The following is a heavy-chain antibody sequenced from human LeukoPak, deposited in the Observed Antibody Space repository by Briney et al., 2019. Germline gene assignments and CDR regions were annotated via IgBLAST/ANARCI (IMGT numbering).Heavy chain of an antibody. Sequence: GGSLRLSCAASGFTFDDYAMHWVRQAPGKGLEWVSLISGDGGNTYYADSVKGRFTISRDNSKNSLYLQMTSLRTEDTALYYCAKDMGGYYYDSSGYKPNYWGQGTLVTVSS. CDR2: ISGDGGNT. D-gene: IGHD3-22*01. CDR3: AKDMGGYYYDSSGYKPNY. J-gene: IGHJ4*02. V-gene: IGHV3-43*02. CDR1: GFTFDDYA.